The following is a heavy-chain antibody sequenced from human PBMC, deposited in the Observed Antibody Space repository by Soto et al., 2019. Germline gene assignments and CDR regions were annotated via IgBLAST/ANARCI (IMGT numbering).Heavy chain of an antibody. CDR1: GYSFTSYW. V-gene: IGHV5-10-1*01. D-gene: IGHD1-26*01. Sequence: PGASLKISCKGSGYSFTSYWISWVRQMPGKGLEWMGRIDPSDSYTNYSSSFQGHVTISADKSISTAYLQWSSLKASDTAMYYCATVGLYSYYYYGMDVWGQGTTVTVSS. CDR2: IDPSDSYT. CDR3: ATVGLYSYYYYGMDV. J-gene: IGHJ6*02.